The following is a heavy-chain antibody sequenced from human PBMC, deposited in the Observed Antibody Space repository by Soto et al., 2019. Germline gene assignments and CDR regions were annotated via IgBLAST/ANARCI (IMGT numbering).Heavy chain of an antibody. V-gene: IGHV3-23*01. D-gene: IGHD5-18*01. CDR2: ISTDGGST. J-gene: IGHJ4*02. Sequence: EVQVLESGGGLVQPGGSLRLSCAASGFTFTDYAMTWVRQAPGKGLEWVSLISTDGGSTYYADSVKGRFTISRDNSKNTLYLQMNRLRAEDTAVYYCAKAEEYTFFDYWGRGTLVTVSS. CDR1: GFTFTDYA. CDR3: AKAEEYTFFDY.